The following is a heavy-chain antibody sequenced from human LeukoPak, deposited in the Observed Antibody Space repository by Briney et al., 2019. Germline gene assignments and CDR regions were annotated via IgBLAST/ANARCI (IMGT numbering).Heavy chain of an antibody. D-gene: IGHD5-12*01. CDR1: GGSFGTYY. J-gene: IGHJ4*02. CDR2: IYYSGIT. Sequence: PSETLSLTCTVSGGSFGTYYWSWLRQPPGKGLEWLGYIYYSGITNYNPSLKSRVTISTDTSKNQFSLKLISVTAADTAVYFCARARGYSGYDWGFDYWGQGALVTVSS. V-gene: IGHV4-59*01. CDR3: ARARGYSGYDWGFDY.